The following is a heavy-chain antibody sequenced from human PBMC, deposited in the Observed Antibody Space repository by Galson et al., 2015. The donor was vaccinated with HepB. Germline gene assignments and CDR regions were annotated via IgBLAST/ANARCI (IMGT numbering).Heavy chain of an antibody. CDR1: GYTFTGYY. CDR2: INPNSGGT. Sequence: SVKVSCKASGYTFTGYYMHWVRQAPGQGLEWMGWINPNSGGTNYAQKFQGRVTMTRDTSISTAYMELSRLRSDDTAVYYCARDFTPSSSAYYYYYYMDVWGKGTTVTVSS. D-gene: IGHD6-6*01. J-gene: IGHJ6*03. V-gene: IGHV1-2*02. CDR3: ARDFTPSSSAYYYYYYMDV.